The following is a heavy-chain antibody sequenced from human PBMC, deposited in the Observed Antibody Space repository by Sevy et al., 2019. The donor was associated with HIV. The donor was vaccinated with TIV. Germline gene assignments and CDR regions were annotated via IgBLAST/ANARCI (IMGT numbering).Heavy chain of an antibody. Sequence: GGSLRLSCAASGFTFSSYAMHWVRQAPGKGLEWVAVISYDGSNKYYADSVKGRFTISRDNSKNTLYLQMNSLRAEDTAVYYCARGRSSWLDYWGQGTLVTVSS. CDR2: ISYDGSNK. V-gene: IGHV3-30-3*01. CDR1: GFTFSSYA. J-gene: IGHJ4*02. D-gene: IGHD6-13*01. CDR3: ARGRSSWLDY.